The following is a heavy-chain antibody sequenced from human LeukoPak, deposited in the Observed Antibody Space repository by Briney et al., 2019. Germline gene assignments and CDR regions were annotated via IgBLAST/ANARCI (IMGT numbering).Heavy chain of an antibody. CDR2: ISGSGGST. D-gene: IGHD3-22*01. V-gene: IGHV3-23*01. Sequence: GGSLRLYCAASGFTFSSYAMSWVRQAPGKGLEWVSAISGSGGSTYYADSVKGRFTISRDDSKNTLYLQMNSLRAEDTAVYYCANYYYDSSGYYYVAHYYYYGMDVWGQGTTVTVSS. CDR1: GFTFSSYA. CDR3: ANYYYDSSGYYYVAHYYYYGMDV. J-gene: IGHJ6*02.